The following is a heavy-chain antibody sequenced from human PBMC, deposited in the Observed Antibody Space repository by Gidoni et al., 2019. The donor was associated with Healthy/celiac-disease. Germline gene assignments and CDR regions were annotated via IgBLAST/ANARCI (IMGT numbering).Heavy chain of an antibody. CDR1: GFTFSSYA. Sequence: EVQLLESGGGLVQPGGSLRLSCAASGFTFSSYAMSWVRQAPGKGLEWVSAISGSGGSTYYADSVKGRFTISRDNSKNTLYLQMNSLRAEDTAVYYCAKFRTGGLAEDFDWLLRDYGMDVWGQGTTVTVSS. CDR2: ISGSGGST. V-gene: IGHV3-23*01. J-gene: IGHJ6*02. CDR3: AKFRTGGLAEDFDWLLRDYGMDV. D-gene: IGHD3-9*01.